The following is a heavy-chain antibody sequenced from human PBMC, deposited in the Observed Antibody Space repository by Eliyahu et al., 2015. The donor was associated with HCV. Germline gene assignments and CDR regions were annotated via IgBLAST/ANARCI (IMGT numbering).Heavy chain of an antibody. CDR2: INPSGGST. V-gene: IGHV1-46*01. J-gene: IGHJ4*02. D-gene: IGHD3-16*02. Sequence: QVQLVQSGAEVKKPGASVKVSCKASGYTFTSYYXXWVRQAPGQGLEWMGIINPSGGSTSYAQKFQGRVTMTRDTSTSTVYMELSSLRSEDTAVYYCARGPTHDYIWGSYPPPFDYWGQGTLVTVSS. CDR3: ARGPTHDYIWGSYPPPFDY. CDR1: GYTFTSYY.